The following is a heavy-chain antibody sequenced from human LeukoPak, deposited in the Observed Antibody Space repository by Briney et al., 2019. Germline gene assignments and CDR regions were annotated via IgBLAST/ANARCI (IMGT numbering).Heavy chain of an antibody. V-gene: IGHV2-5*02. D-gene: IGHD3-22*01. CDR1: GFSLSNTGVG. Sequence: ESGPTLVKPTQTLTLTCTFSGFSLSNTGVGVGWIRQSPGKALEWLALVYWDDDKRYSPSLKSRLTLAKDTSKNQVVLTMTNMDPVDTATYYCAHSGDYYDGWNYWGQGTLVTVSS. CDR3: AHSGDYYDGWNY. CDR2: VYWDDDK. J-gene: IGHJ4*02.